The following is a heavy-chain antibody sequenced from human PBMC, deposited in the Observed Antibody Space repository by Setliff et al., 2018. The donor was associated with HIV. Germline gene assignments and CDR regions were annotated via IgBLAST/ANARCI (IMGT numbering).Heavy chain of an antibody. J-gene: IGHJ5*02. Sequence: ASVKVSCKTSGYTFTSYPIHWVRQAPGQRLEWMGWINAGNGNTKYSQKFQGRVTISRDTSASTVYMELNSLRSEDTAIYYCARDIGSVWHNWFDPWGQGTLVTVSS. D-gene: IGHD6-19*01. CDR1: GYTFTSYP. CDR3: ARDIGSVWHNWFDP. V-gene: IGHV1-3*01. CDR2: INAGNGNT.